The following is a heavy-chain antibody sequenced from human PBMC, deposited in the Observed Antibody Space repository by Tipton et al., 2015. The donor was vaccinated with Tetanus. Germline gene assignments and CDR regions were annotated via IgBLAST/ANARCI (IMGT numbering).Heavy chain of an antibody. D-gene: IGHD2-15*01. J-gene: IGHJ4*02. CDR1: GFTFSSYW. CDR3: AREADCSGGSCFSGDFDN. CDR2: IKQDGTEK. Sequence: SLRLSCAASGFTFSSYWMTWVRQAPGKGLEWVANIKQDGTEKYYADSVKGRFTISRDNAENSMYLQLNSPRVEDTATYYCAREADCSGGSCFSGDFDNWGQGTQVTVSS. V-gene: IGHV3-7*01.